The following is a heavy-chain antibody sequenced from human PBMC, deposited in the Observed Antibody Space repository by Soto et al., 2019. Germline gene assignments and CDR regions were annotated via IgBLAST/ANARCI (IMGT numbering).Heavy chain of an antibody. Sequence: SETLSLTCTVSGGSISSYYWSWIRQPPGKGLEWIGYIYYSGSTNYNPSLKSRVTISVDTSKNQFSLKLSSVTAADTAVYYCARGTGTSLDFDYWGQGTLVTVSS. CDR2: IYYSGST. CDR3: ARGTGTSLDFDY. CDR1: GGSISSYY. J-gene: IGHJ4*02. V-gene: IGHV4-59*01. D-gene: IGHD1-7*01.